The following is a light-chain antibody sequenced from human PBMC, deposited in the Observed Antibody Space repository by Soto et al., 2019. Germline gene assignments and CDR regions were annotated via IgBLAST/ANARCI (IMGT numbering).Light chain of an antibody. Sequence: DIHMTQSPSSLSASVADTVTITCRASQNIDMYLNWYQQKPGKAPRVLISGASNLQSGVPSRFSGSGSGTDFTLTISSLQSEDFASYFCQHTFNSPPWTFGQGTKVDIK. CDR2: GAS. CDR3: QHTFNSPPWT. CDR1: QNIDMY. J-gene: IGKJ1*01. V-gene: IGKV1-39*01.